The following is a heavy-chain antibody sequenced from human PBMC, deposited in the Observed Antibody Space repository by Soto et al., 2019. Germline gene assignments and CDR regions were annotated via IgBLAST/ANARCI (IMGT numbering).Heavy chain of an antibody. Sequence: PGGSLRLSCAASGFTFSSYGMNWVRQAPGKGLEWVSSISSRGDTYYADSVKGRFTISRDNAKNSVSLQMDSLRAEDAAVYYCAREETAWPLAYGLDVWGQGTTVTVSS. CDR2: ISSRGDT. D-gene: IGHD2-21*02. J-gene: IGHJ6*02. CDR1: GFTFSSYG. V-gene: IGHV3-21*01. CDR3: AREETAWPLAYGLDV.